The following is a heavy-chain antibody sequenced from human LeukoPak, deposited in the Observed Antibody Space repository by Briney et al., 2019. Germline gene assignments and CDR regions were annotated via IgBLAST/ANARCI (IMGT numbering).Heavy chain of an antibody. V-gene: IGHV4-39*07. CDR3: ARADWDATVTTLYFDY. D-gene: IGHD4-17*01. CDR1: GGSISSRSYY. Sequence: KPSETLSLTCTVSGGSISSRSYYGGWIRQPPGKGLEWIGNICYSGSTNYNPSLKSRVTISVDTSKNQFSLKLSSVTAADTAVYYCARADWDATVTTLYFDYWGQGTLVTVSS. CDR2: ICYSGST. J-gene: IGHJ4*02.